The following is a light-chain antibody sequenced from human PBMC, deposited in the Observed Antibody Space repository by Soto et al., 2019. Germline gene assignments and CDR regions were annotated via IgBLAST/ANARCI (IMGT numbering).Light chain of an antibody. CDR1: QSVLYSANNKNY. J-gene: IGKJ2*02. CDR2: WAP. V-gene: IGKV4-1*01. CDR3: QKYYSTPMCT. Sequence: DIVMTQSPDSLAVSLGERDTINCKSSQSVLYSANNKNYLAGYQQKPGQTPKLLIYWAPTRASGVPDRFSGSGSGTDFSRPISSLQGEAVAYYYCQKYYSTPMCTVGQGTNLDI.